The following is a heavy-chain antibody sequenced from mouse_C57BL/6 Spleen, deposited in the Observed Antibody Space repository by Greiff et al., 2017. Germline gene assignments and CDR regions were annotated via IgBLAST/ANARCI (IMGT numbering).Heavy chain of an antibody. D-gene: IGHD2-4*01. CDR1: GYSITSGYY. Sequence: EVKLMESGPGLVKPSQSLSLTCSVTGYSITSGYYWNWIRQFPGNKLEWMGYISYDGSNNYNPSLKNRISITRDTSKNQFFLKLNSVTTEDTATYYCARVYYDYGGFAYWGQGTLVTVSA. J-gene: IGHJ3*01. V-gene: IGHV3-6*01. CDR2: ISYDGSN. CDR3: ARVYYDYGGFAY.